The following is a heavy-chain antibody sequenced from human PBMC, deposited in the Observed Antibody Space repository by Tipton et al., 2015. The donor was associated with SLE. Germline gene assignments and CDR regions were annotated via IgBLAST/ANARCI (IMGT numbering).Heavy chain of an antibody. CDR1: GGSISSHY. V-gene: IGHV4-4*09. CDR2: IYPSVNT. Sequence: TLSLTCTVSGGSISSHYWSWIRQPPGKELEWIGYIYPSVNTRYNPSLNSRVTISVDTSKNQFSLKLSSVTAADTAVYYCARENYGGASHWGQGTLVTVSS. J-gene: IGHJ4*02. CDR3: ARENYGGASH. D-gene: IGHD4-23*01.